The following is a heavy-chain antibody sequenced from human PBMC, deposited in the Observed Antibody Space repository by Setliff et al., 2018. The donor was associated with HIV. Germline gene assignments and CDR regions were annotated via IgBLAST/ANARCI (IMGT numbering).Heavy chain of an antibody. Sequence: PSETLSLTCYVTDDPISSYYWSWVRQPAGKGLEWIGRLYVSGDTNYNPSLKSRVTMSVDTSKNQFSLKLSSVTAADTAVYYCARGKGGSGSYPGAGEIDPWGQGTLVTVSS. J-gene: IGHJ5*02. CDR1: DDPISSYY. CDR2: LYVSGDT. V-gene: IGHV4-4*07. CDR3: ARGKGGSGSYPGAGEIDP. D-gene: IGHD3-10*01.